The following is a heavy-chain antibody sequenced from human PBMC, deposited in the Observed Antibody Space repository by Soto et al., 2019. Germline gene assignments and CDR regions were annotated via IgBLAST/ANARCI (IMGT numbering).Heavy chain of an antibody. Sequence: EVQLVESGGGVVRPGGSLRLSCVASGFTFDDFAMSWVRQVPGKGLEWVSGITWNGRNTGHVDSVKGRFTISRDNAKNSLYLQRNSLRAEDTAFYYCARVRAWLDGEYLGGDAFDIWGQGTMVTVSS. D-gene: IGHD4-17*01. V-gene: IGHV3-20*04. CDR1: GFTFDDFA. CDR3: ARVRAWLDGEYLGGDAFDI. CDR2: ITWNGRNT. J-gene: IGHJ3*02.